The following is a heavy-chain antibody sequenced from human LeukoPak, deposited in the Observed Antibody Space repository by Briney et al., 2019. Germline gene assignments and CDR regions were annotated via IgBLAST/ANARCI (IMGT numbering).Heavy chain of an antibody. Sequence: PGGSLRLSCAASGFTFSSYGMHWVRRAPGKGLEWVAVIWYDGSNKYYADSVKGRFTISRDNSKNTLYLQMNSLRAEDTAVYYCARGGYYGFWDAFDIWGQGTMVTVSS. J-gene: IGHJ3*02. CDR1: GFTFSSYG. CDR2: IWYDGSNK. V-gene: IGHV3-33*01. D-gene: IGHD3-10*01. CDR3: ARGGYYGFWDAFDI.